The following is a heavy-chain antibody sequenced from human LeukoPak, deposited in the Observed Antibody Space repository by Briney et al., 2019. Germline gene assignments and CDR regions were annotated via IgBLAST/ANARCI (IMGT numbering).Heavy chain of an antibody. CDR2: IYTSGST. V-gene: IGHV4-4*07. D-gene: IGHD3-3*01. CDR3: ARAVNDFWSGFSYYFDY. Sequence: PSETLSLTCTVSGGSISSYYWSWIRQPAGKGLEWIGRIYTSGSTNYNPSLKSRVTMSVDTSKNQFSLKLSSVTAADTAVYYCARAVNDFWSGFSYYFDYWGQGALVTVSS. J-gene: IGHJ4*02. CDR1: GGSISSYY.